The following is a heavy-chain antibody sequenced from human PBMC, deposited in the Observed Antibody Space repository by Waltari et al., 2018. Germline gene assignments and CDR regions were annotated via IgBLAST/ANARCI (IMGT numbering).Heavy chain of an antibody. CDR1: GYTFTGYY. CDR3: ARYAYILSVVPAAPGEFDP. J-gene: IGHJ5*02. D-gene: IGHD2-2*01. V-gene: IGHV1-2*06. Sequence: QVQLVQSGAEVKKPGASVKVSCKASGYTFTGYYMHWVRQAPGQGLEWMGRINPNSGGTNDAQTFQGRVTMTRDTSISTADRELGRLRSDDTAVYYCARYAYILSVVPAAPGEFDPWGQGTLVTVSS. CDR2: INPNSGGT.